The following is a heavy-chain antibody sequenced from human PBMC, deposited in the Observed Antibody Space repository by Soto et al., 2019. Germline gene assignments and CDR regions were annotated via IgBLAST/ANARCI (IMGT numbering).Heavy chain of an antibody. CDR3: PRSLAIDFDS. V-gene: IGHV3-49*04. J-gene: IGHJ4*02. CDR2: IRRIAYGGTT. Sequence: SGGSLRLSCSAPGFNFAAYTMSWVRLTPGKGLEWVGFIRRIAYGGTTDYAASVKGRFTISRDDSRKIVYLQMSRLKIEDTAVYYCPRSLAIDFDSCGQGTLVTVSS. CDR1: GFNFAAYT.